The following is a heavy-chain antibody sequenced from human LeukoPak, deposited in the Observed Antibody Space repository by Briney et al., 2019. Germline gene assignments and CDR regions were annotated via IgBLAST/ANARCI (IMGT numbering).Heavy chain of an antibody. V-gene: IGHV3-48*03. CDR1: GFTFSSYE. J-gene: IGHJ3*02. CDR2: ISSSGSTI. D-gene: IGHD5-24*01. Sequence: GGSLRLSCAASGFTFSSYEMNWVRQAPGKGLEWVSYISSSGSTIYYADSVKGRFTISRDNAKNSLYLQVNSLRAEDTAVYYCAREEMATGDAFDIWGQGTMVTVAS. CDR3: AREEMATGDAFDI.